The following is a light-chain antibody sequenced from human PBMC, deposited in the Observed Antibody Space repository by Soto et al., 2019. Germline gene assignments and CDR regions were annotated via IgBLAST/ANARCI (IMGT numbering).Light chain of an antibody. Sequence: TVMTQSPATLSVSPGERATLSCTASQGLGTNVAWYQQRPWQAPRLLIDAPSTRATGVPARFSGSGSETEFTLTITTLQSEDFAVYYCQQYNHWPLSFGVGTKVEIK. CDR1: QGLGTN. CDR3: QQYNHWPLS. J-gene: IGKJ4*01. V-gene: IGKV3-15*01. CDR2: APS.